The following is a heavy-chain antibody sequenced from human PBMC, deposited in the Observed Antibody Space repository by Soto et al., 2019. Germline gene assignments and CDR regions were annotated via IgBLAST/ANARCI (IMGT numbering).Heavy chain of an antibody. CDR3: ARIGRVIGQ. D-gene: IGHD3-16*02. CDR2: ISYDGSNK. CDR1: GFTFSSYA. V-gene: IGHV3-30-3*01. Sequence: QVQLVESGGGVVQPGRSLRLSCAASGFTFSSYAMHWVRQAPGKGLEWVAVISYDGSNKYYADSVKGRFTISRDNSKNTLYLQMNSLRAEDTAVYYCARIGRVIGQWGQGTLVTVSS. J-gene: IGHJ4*02.